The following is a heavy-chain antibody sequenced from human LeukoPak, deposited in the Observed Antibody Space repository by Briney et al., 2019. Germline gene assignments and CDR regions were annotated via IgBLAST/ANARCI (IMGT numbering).Heavy chain of an antibody. J-gene: IGHJ4*02. CDR2: IIPILGIA. CDR1: GYTFTSYY. D-gene: IGHD3-10*01. CDR3: ARSLYYFDY. Sequence: SVKASCKASGYTFTSYYMHWVRQAPGQGLEWMGRIIPILGIANYAQKFQGRVTITADKSTSTAYMELSSLRSEDTAVYYCARSLYYFDYWGQGTLVTVSS. V-gene: IGHV1-69*02.